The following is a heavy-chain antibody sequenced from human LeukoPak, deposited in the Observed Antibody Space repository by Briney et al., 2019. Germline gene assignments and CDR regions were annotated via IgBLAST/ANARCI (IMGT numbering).Heavy chain of an antibody. J-gene: IGHJ4*02. CDR1: GFTFSNAW. CDR2: IKSKTDGGTT. D-gene: IGHD5-12*01. CDR3: TTSMEWLRNAYDY. Sequence: GGSLRLSCAASGFTFSNAWMSWVRQAPGKGLEWVGRIKSKTDGGTTDYAAPVKGRFTISRDDSKNTLYLQMNSLKTEDTAVYYCTTSMEWLRNAYDYWGQGTLVTVSS. V-gene: IGHV3-15*01.